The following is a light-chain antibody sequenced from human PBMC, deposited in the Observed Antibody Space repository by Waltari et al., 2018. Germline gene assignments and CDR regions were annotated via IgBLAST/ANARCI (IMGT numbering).Light chain of an antibody. CDR2: QVN. V-gene: IGLV2-23*02. CDR3: CSYARYSTPSWI. J-gene: IGLJ2*01. CDR1: SVDVGAYDF. Sequence: QSALTQPASVSGSPGQSITISCTGTSVDVGAYDFVSWYQRYPGNGPKLLISQVNKRPSGVSTRFSGSKSGNTASLTISGLQAEDEADYFCCSYARYSTPSWIFGGGTK.